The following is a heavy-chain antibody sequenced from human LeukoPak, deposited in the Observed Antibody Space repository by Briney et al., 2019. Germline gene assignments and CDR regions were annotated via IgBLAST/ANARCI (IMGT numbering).Heavy chain of an antibody. CDR2: INPNSGGT. Sequence: ASVKVSCKASGYTFTGYYMHWVRQAPGQGLEWMGWINPNSGGTNYAQKFQGRVTMTRDTSISTAYMELSRLRSDDTAVYYCVYYYDSSEAFDIWGQGTMVTVSS. J-gene: IGHJ3*02. CDR3: VYYYDSSEAFDI. CDR1: GYTFTGYY. D-gene: IGHD3-22*01. V-gene: IGHV1-2*02.